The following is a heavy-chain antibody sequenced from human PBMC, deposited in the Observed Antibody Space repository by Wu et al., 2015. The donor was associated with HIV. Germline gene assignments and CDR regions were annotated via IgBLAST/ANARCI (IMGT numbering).Heavy chain of an antibody. CDR2: IIPIFGTA. Sequence: QVQLVQSGAEVKKPGSSVKVSCKASGGTFSSYAISWVRQAPGQGLEWMGRIIPIFGTANYAQKFQGRVTITADESTSTAYMELSSLRSEDTAVYYCARSRWGGYGYWLVSRPFDYWGQGTLVTVSS. V-gene: IGHV1-69*18. CDR3: ARSRWGGYGYWLVSRPFDY. J-gene: IGHJ4*02. CDR1: GGTFSSYA. D-gene: IGHD5-12*01.